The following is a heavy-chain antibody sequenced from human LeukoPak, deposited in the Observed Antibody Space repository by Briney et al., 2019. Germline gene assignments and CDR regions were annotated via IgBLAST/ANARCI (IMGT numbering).Heavy chain of an antibody. CDR2: INHSGST. CDR1: GVSFSGYY. D-gene: IGHD2-15*01. V-gene: IGHV4-34*01. Sequence: SETLSLTCAVYGVSFSGYYWSWIRQPPGKGLEWIGEINHSGSTNYNPSLKSRVTMSVDTSKNQFSLKLSSVTAADTAVYYCARDRGGSHFDYWGQGTLVTVSS. CDR3: ARDRGGSHFDY. J-gene: IGHJ4*02.